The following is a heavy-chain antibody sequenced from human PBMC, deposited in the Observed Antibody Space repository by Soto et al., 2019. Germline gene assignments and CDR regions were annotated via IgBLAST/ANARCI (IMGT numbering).Heavy chain of an antibody. CDR3: ARTNYGSGSYYFDY. V-gene: IGHV3-72*01. D-gene: IGHD3-10*01. CDR1: GFTFSDHY. J-gene: IGHJ4*02. CDR2: TRNKANSYTT. Sequence: GGSLRLSCAASGFTFSDHYMDWVRQAPGKGLEWVGRTRNKANSYTTEYAASVKGRFTIARDDSKNSLYLQMNSLKTEDTAVYYCARTNYGSGSYYFDYWGQGTLVTVSS.